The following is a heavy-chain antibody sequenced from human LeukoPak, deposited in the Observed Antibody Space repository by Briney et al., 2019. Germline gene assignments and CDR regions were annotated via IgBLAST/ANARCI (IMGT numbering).Heavy chain of an antibody. J-gene: IGHJ4*02. CDR1: GGSIGSYY. CDR3: ARDAAYYYDSSAYL. CDR2: IYTSGST. D-gene: IGHD3-22*01. V-gene: IGHV4-4*07. Sequence: SETLSLTCTVSGGSIGSYYWSWIRRPAGKGLEWIGRIYTSGSTNYNPSLKSRVTMSVDTSKNQFSLKLSSVTAADTAVYYCARDAAYYYDSSAYLWGQGTLVTVSS.